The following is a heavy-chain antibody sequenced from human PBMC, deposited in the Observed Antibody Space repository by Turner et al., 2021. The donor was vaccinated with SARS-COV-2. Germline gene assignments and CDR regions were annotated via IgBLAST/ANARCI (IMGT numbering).Heavy chain of an antibody. CDR2: INGRGDVT. V-gene: IGHV1-46*03. J-gene: IGHJ4*02. CDR1: GYIFTNYY. Sequence: QVQLLQSGAEVKKPGASVKVSCKASGYIFTNYYMHWVRQAPGQGLEWMGIINGRGDVTGYAEKFQGRVTMTTDTSTRTVYMKVKSLRSDDTAVYFCARGDVVGADFDSWGQGTLVTVSP. D-gene: IGHD1-26*01. CDR3: ARGDVVGADFDS.